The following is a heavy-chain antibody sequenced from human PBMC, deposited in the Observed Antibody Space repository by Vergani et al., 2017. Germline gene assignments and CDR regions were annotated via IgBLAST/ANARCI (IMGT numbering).Heavy chain of an antibody. CDR3: TTLSPNWAHW. D-gene: IGHD7-27*01. CDR1: GFTFNHYA. V-gene: IGHV3-23*01. Sequence: EVQLLESGGDLVQPGGSLRLSCAASGFTFNHYAMNWVRQAPGKGLEWVSGISGSGGSTYYAGSVKGRFTISRDSSKNTLYLHMNSLKTEDTAVYYCTTLSPNWAHWWGQGTLVNVSS. CDR2: ISGSGGST. J-gene: IGHJ4*02.